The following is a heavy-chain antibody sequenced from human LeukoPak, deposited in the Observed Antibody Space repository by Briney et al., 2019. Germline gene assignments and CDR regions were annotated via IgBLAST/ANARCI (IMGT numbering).Heavy chain of an antibody. J-gene: IGHJ5*02. Sequence: ASVKGSCKTSGYTFTNYAMNWVRQAPGQGLEWMGWINTHTGNPTYAQGFTGRFVFSLDTSVNTAYLQITSLKAEDTAVYYCAKNGDFWSAFFFSWGQGTLVTVSS. D-gene: IGHD3-3*01. CDR2: INTHTGNP. CDR3: AKNGDFWSAFFFS. V-gene: IGHV7-4-1*02. CDR1: GYTFTNYA.